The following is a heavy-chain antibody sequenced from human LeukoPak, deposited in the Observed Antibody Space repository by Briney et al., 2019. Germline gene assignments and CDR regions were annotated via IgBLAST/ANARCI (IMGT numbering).Heavy chain of an antibody. CDR2: ISYDGSNK. CDR1: GFTFSSYA. Sequence: GRSLRLSCAASGFTFSSYAMHWVRQAPGKGLEWVAVISYDGSNKYYADSVKGRFTISRDNSKNTVYLQMNSLRVDDTALYYCARVLNSGWFFDFWGQGTLVTVSS. CDR3: ARVLNSGWFFDF. J-gene: IGHJ4*02. V-gene: IGHV3-30-3*01. D-gene: IGHD6-19*01.